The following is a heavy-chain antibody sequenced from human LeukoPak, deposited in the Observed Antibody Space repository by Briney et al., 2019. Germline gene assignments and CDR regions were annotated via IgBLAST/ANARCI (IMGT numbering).Heavy chain of an antibody. Sequence: SETLSLTCAVYGGSFSGYYWSWIRQPPGKGLEWIGEINHSGSTNYNPSLKSRVTISVDTSKNQFSLKLSSVTAADTAVYYCARANDSLDYWGQGTLVTVSS. CDR2: INHSGST. D-gene: IGHD1-1*01. V-gene: IGHV4-34*01. CDR1: GGSFSGYY. J-gene: IGHJ4*02. CDR3: ARANDSLDY.